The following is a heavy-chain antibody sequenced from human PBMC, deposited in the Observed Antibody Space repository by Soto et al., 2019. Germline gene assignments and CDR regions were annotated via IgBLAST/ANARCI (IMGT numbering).Heavy chain of an antibody. D-gene: IGHD3-10*01. CDR3: AADYYGSGSYYWSPRYYYYMDV. V-gene: IGHV1-58*02. CDR1: GFTFTSSA. CDR2: IVVGSGNT. J-gene: IGHJ6*03. Sequence: ASVKVSCKASGFTFTSSAMQWVRQARGQRLEWIGWIVVGSGNTNYAQKFQERVTITRDMSTSTAYMELSSLRSEDTAVYYCAADYYGSGSYYWSPRYYYYMDVWGKGTTVTVSS.